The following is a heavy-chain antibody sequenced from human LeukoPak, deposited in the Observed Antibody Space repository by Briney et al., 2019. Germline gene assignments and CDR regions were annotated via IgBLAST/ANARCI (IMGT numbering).Heavy chain of an antibody. Sequence: SETLSLTCTVSGGSISSSSYYWGWVRQPPGKGLEWIGTIYYNGRTYYNPSLKSRLTISVDTSKNQFSLKLSSVTAADTAVYYCARAVARGATHFDYWGQGTLVTVSS. CDR3: ARAVARGATHFDY. CDR1: GGSISSSSYY. D-gene: IGHD1-26*01. CDR2: IYYNGRT. J-gene: IGHJ4*02. V-gene: IGHV4-39*07.